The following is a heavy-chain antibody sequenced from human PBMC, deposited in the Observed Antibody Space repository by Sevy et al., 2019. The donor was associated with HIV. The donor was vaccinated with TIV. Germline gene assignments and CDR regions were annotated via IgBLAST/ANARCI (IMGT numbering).Heavy chain of an antibody. D-gene: IGHD5-18*01. CDR1: GFSFSSYW. CDR3: VREGLGGYSYSLDC. V-gene: IGHV3-7*01. Sequence: GGCLRLSCAASGFSFSSYWMSWVRQAPGKGLEWVATMKEDGSEKYYVDSVEDRFTISRDNAKNSLYLQMNSLRAEDTASSFCVREGLGGYSYSLDCWGQGALVTVSS. J-gene: IGHJ4*02. CDR2: MKEDGSEK.